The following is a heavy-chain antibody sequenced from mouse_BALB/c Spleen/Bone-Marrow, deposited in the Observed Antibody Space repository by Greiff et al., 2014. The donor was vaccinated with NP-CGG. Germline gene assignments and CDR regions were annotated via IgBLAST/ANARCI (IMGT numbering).Heavy chain of an antibody. V-gene: IGHV1S81*02. Sequence: VKLMESGAELVKPGASVKLSCKASGYTFTTYWMQWVKQRPRQGLEWIGEINPSDGRTNYNEKFKRKATLTVDKSSSTAHMQLSSLTSEDSAVYYCARGDGKYAFAYWGQGTLVTVSA. CDR1: GYTFTTYW. J-gene: IGHJ3*01. CDR3: ARGDGKYAFAY. D-gene: IGHD2-1*01. CDR2: INPSDGRT.